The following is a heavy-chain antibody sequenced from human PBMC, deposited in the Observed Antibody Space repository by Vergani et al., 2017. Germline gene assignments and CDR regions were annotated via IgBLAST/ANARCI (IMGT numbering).Heavy chain of an antibody. Sequence: QVQLVQSGAEVKKPGSSVKVSCKASGGTFSSYAISWVRQAPGQGLEWMGRIIPIFGTANYAQKFQGRVTITADESTSTAYMELSSLRSKDTAVYYCARDIAVAGTYYYGMDVWGQGTTVTVSS. CDR2: IIPIFGTA. J-gene: IGHJ6*02. CDR3: ARDIAVAGTYYYGMDV. CDR1: GGTFSSYA. D-gene: IGHD6-19*01. V-gene: IGHV1-69*13.